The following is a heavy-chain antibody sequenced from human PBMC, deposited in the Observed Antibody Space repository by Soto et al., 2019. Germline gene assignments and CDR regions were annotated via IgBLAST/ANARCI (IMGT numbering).Heavy chain of an antibody. Sequence: PGGSLRLSCAASGFTFSSYGMHWVRQAPGKGLEWVAVISYDGSNKYYADSVKGRFTISRDNSKNTLYLQMNSLRAEDTAVYYCAKRFPGTGYYNRFIDYWGQGTLVTVSS. CDR3: AKRFPGTGYYNRFIDY. D-gene: IGHD3-9*01. CDR2: ISYDGSNK. CDR1: GFTFSSYG. V-gene: IGHV3-30*18. J-gene: IGHJ4*02.